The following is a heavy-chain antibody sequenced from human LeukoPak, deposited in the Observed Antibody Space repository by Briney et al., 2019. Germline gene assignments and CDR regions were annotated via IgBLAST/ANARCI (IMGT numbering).Heavy chain of an antibody. Sequence: SETLSLTCTVSGGSISSSSYYWGWIRQPPGKGLGWIGSIYYSGSTYYNPSLKSRVTISVDTSKNQFSLKLSSVTAADTAVYYCARLNCSSTSCLGAFDIWGQGTMVTVSP. CDR2: IYYSGST. CDR1: GGSISSSSYY. D-gene: IGHD2-2*01. J-gene: IGHJ3*02. CDR3: ARLNCSSTSCLGAFDI. V-gene: IGHV4-39*01.